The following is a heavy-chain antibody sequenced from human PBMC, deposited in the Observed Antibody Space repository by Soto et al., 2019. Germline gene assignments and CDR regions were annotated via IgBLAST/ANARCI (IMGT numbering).Heavy chain of an antibody. D-gene: IGHD3-22*01. Sequence: QVQLVQSGAEVKKPGSSVKVSCKASGGTFSSYAISWVRQAPGQGLEWMGGIIPIFGTANYAQKFQGRVTITADESTRTAYMELSSLRSEDTAVYYCARDKVFYYDSSGYYFDYWGQGTLVTVSS. J-gene: IGHJ4*02. V-gene: IGHV1-69*01. CDR3: ARDKVFYYDSSGYYFDY. CDR2: IIPIFGTA. CDR1: GGTFSSYA.